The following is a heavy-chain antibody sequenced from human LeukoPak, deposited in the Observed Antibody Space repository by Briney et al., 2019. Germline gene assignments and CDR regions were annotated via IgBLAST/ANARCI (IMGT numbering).Heavy chain of an antibody. D-gene: IGHD2-15*01. CDR3: ATGYCSGGSCYSYAFDI. CDR2: IYHSGST. J-gene: IGHJ3*02. V-gene: IGHV4-38-2*02. CDR1: GYSISSGYY. Sequence: PSETLSLTCTVSGYSISSGYYWGWIRQPPGEGLEWIGSIYHSGSTYYNPSLKSRVTISVDTSKNQFSLKLSSVTAADTAVYYCATGYCSGGSCYSYAFDIWGQGTMVTVSS.